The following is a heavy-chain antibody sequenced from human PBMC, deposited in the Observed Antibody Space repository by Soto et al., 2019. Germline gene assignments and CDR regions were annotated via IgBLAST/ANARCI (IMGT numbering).Heavy chain of an antibody. Sequence: QVQLVESGGGVVQPGRSLRLSCAASGFTFSHYSMHWVRQAPGKGLEWVTLISYDGTKKYYADSVKGRFTISRDKSKKTLFLQMDSLRAEDTAVYYCVKVRDYYDREVWGQGTMVTVSS. CDR1: GFTFSHYS. J-gene: IGHJ3*01. CDR2: ISYDGTKK. CDR3: VKVRDYYDREV. V-gene: IGHV3-30-3*01. D-gene: IGHD3-22*01.